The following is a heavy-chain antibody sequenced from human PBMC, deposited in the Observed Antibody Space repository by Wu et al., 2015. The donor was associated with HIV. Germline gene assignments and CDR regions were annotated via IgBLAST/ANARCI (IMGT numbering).Heavy chain of an antibody. CDR1: GYTFSSYY. J-gene: IGHJ4*02. CDR2: INPKSGGT. D-gene: IGHD2/OR15-2a*01. CDR3: ARDRVTVGEVFDL. Sequence: QVQLVQSGAEVKKPGASVKVSCKASGYTFSSYYIHWVRQAPGQGLEWMGWINPKSGGTLYAQRFQGRVTMTGDTSISAAYMDLSSLTPDDTALYYCARDRVTVGEVFDLWGRGTAVTVSS. V-gene: IGHV1-2*02.